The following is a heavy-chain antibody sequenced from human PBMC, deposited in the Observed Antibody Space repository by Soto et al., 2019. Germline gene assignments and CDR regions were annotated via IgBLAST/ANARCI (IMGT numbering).Heavy chain of an antibody. Sequence: SETLSLTCTVSGGSISSYYWSWIRQPPGKGLEWIGYIYYSGSTNYNPSLKSRVTISVDTSKNQFSLKLSSVTAADTAVYYCASRGIAAAGTRYFDYWGQGTLVTVSS. D-gene: IGHD6-13*01. CDR3: ASRGIAAAGTRYFDY. V-gene: IGHV4-59*01. CDR2: IYYSGST. CDR1: GGSISSYY. J-gene: IGHJ4*02.